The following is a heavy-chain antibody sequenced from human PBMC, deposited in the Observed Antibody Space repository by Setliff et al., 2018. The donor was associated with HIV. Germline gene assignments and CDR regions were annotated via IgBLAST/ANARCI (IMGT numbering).Heavy chain of an antibody. J-gene: IGHJ3*02. CDR1: GGSISRASFY. D-gene: IGHD1-1*01. V-gene: IGHV4-39*01. CDR3: ARERPFDI. Sequence: PSETLSLTCNVSGGSISRASFYWGWIRQPPGKGLEWIASIYYTGSTYYNVSLRSRVTISIDTSKNQFSLSLMSVTAADTSVYYCARERPFDIWGQGTMVTVSS. CDR2: IYYTGST.